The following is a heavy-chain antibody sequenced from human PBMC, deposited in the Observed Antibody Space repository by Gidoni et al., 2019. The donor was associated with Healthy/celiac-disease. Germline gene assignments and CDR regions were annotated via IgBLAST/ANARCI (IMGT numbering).Heavy chain of an antibody. Sequence: QVQLQQWGAGLLKPSETLSLTCAVYGGSFSGYYWSWIRPPPGKGLEWIGEINHSGSTNYNPSLKGRVTISVDTSKNQFSLKLSSVTAADTAVYYCARGLGYCSSTSCYRPYYYYYGMDVWGQGTTVTVSS. J-gene: IGHJ6*02. CDR1: GGSFSGYY. CDR2: INHSGST. V-gene: IGHV4-34*01. D-gene: IGHD2-2*01. CDR3: ARGLGYCSSTSCYRPYYYYYGMDV.